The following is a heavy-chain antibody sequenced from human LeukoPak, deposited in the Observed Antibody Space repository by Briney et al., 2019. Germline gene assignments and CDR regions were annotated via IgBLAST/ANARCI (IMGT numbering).Heavy chain of an antibody. D-gene: IGHD6-19*01. V-gene: IGHV4-30-2*01. CDR3: ARGYSSGWGGFDY. Sequence: SETLSLTCAVSGGSISSGGYSWSWIRQPPGKGLEWIGYIYHSGSTYYNPSLKSRVTISVDRSKNQFSLKLSSVTAADTAVYYCARGYSSGWGGFDYWGQGTLVTVSS. CDR1: GGSISSGGYS. CDR2: IYHSGST. J-gene: IGHJ4*02.